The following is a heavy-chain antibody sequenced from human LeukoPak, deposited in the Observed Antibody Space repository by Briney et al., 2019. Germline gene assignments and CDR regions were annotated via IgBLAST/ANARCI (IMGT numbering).Heavy chain of an antibody. CDR3: GRLNESLDY. CDR1: RGSTNYFY. D-gene: IGHD1-1*01. Sequence: SETLSLTCTVSRGSTNYFYWSWIRQPPGKGLEFIAHIYYTGATHYTRSPQRRVSISVDTAKNQLSMWLSTVTAAATPVYYCGRLNESLDYWGPGTLVSVSS. V-gene: IGHV4-59*08. CDR2: IYYTGAT. J-gene: IGHJ4*02.